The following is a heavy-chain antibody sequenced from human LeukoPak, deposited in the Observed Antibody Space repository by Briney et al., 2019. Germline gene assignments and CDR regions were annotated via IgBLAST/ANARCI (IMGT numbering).Heavy chain of an antibody. CDR3: ARIGVWFGEGNLSGYFDY. J-gene: IGHJ4*02. CDR2: IYYSGST. V-gene: IGHV4-39*01. Sequence: SETLSLTCTVSGGSISSSNYYWGWIRQPPGKGLEWIGNIYYSGSTYYNPSLKSRVTISVDTSKNQFSLRLTSVTAADTAVYYCARIGVWFGEGNLSGYFDYWGQGILVTVSS. CDR1: GGSISSSNYY. D-gene: IGHD3-10*01.